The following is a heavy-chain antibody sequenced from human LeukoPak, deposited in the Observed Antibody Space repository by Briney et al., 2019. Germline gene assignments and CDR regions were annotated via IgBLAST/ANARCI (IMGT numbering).Heavy chain of an antibody. D-gene: IGHD1-26*01. Sequence: GGSLRLSCAASGFTFSNSAMSWVRQAPGKGLEWVSGITGSGGTTYYADSVKGRFTLSRDNSKNTLYLQMNSLGAEDTAVYYCAKHNSGNFIYFDSWGQGALVTVSS. CDR2: ITGSGGTT. J-gene: IGHJ4*02. V-gene: IGHV3-23*01. CDR1: GFTFSNSA. CDR3: AKHNSGNFIYFDS.